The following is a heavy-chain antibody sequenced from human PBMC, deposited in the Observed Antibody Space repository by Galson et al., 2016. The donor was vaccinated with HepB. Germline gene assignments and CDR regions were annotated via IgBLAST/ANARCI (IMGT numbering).Heavy chain of an antibody. Sequence: SLRLSCAASGFAFSVYAMTWVRQAPRKGLEWVSAIRNSGSSTYYADSLKGRFTISRDNSKDTLYLQMNSLRAEDTAAYYCAKGSTDIGDDWGQGIVVTVSS. CDR3: AKGSTDIGDD. J-gene: IGHJ4*02. CDR2: IRNSGSST. D-gene: IGHD1-1*01. V-gene: IGHV3-23*01. CDR1: GFAFSVYA.